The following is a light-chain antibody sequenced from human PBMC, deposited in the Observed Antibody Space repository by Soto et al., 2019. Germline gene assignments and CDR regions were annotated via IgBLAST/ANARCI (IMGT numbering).Light chain of an antibody. J-gene: IGKJ5*01. CDR1: QSISSSF. V-gene: IGKV3-20*01. Sequence: EIVLTQSPGILLLSPGERASLSCGASQSISSSFLAWYQQKPGQAPRLLRYRASSRATAIPEKFSGTGAGTDFTLTSSRLEPEDFAVYYCQQYDNAPITFGQGTRLEIK. CDR2: RAS. CDR3: QQYDNAPIT.